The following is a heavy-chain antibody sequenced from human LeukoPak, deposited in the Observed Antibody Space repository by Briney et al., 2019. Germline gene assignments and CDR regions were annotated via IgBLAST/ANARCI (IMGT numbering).Heavy chain of an antibody. J-gene: IGHJ4*02. Sequence: GGSLRLSCAASGFTFSSYWMGWVRQAPGKGLEWVANIKLDGSEKHYVESVKGRFTISRDNAKSSLYLQMNSLRAEDTAVYYCARVRYCSSTSCYYFDYWGQGTLVTVSS. CDR3: ARVRYCSSTSCYYFDY. D-gene: IGHD2-2*01. V-gene: IGHV3-7*01. CDR2: IKLDGSEK. CDR1: GFTFSSYW.